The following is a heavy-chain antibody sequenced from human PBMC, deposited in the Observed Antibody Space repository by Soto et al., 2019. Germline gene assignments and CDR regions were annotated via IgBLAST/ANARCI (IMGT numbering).Heavy chain of an antibody. J-gene: IGHJ4*02. D-gene: IGHD2-15*01. CDR2: IYSSGNT. CDR1: GDSIGSISYY. CDR3: ARHGHTTRWAPYLLAD. V-gene: IGHV4-39*01. Sequence: SETLSLTCTVSGDSIGSISYYWGWIRQPPGKGLEWIGSIYSSGNTYYNPSLKSRVTISVDTSKNQFSLKLSSVTDADTAMYFCARHGHTTRWAPYLLADWGQGILVTVSS.